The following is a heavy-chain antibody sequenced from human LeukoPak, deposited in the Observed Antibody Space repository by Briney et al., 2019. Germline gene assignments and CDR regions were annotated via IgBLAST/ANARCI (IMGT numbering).Heavy chain of an antibody. D-gene: IGHD5-24*01. CDR1: GFTFSSYE. CDR3: AKSGYNRFDY. J-gene: IGHJ4*02. V-gene: IGHV3-48*03. Sequence: PGGSLRLSCAASGFTFSSYEMNWVRQAPGKGLEWVSYINGGGSTIYYADSVKGRFTISRDNSKNTLYLQMNSLRAEDTAVYYCAKSGYNRFDYWGQGTLVTVSS. CDR2: INGGGSTI.